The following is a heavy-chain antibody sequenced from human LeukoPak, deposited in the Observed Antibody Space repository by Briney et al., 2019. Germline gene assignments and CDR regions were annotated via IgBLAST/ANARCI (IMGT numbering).Heavy chain of an antibody. CDR3: ARAADSASSRIDY. V-gene: IGHV3-21*04. Sequence: GGSLRLSCAASGFTFSSYSMNWVRQAPGKGLEWVSSISSSSSYIYYADSVKGRFTISRDNAKNSLYLQMNSLRAEDTALYYCARAADSASSRIDYWGQGTLVTVSS. CDR1: GFTFSSYS. J-gene: IGHJ4*02. CDR2: ISSSSSYI. D-gene: IGHD6-13*01.